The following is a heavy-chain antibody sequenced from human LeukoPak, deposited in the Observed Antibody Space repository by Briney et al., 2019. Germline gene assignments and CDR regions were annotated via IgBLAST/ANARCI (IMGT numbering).Heavy chain of an antibody. J-gene: IGHJ4*02. CDR2: IKQDGSEK. Sequence: GGSLRLSCAASGFTFSSYWMSWVRQAPGKGLEWVANIKQDGSEKYYVDSVKGRFTISRDNAKNSLYLQMNSLRAGDTAVYYCARDLMHVDAPICDYWGKGALATVSS. D-gene: IGHD5-12*01. CDR3: ARDLMHVDAPICDY. V-gene: IGHV3-7*01. CDR1: GFTFSSYW.